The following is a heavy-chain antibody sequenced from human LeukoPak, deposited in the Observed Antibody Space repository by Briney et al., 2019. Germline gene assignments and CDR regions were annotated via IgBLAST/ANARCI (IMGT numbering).Heavy chain of an antibody. Sequence: GGSLRLSCAGSGFSVSNYYMSWVRQAPGKGLEWVSLIRDSGETFYADSVKGRFTTSRDNSKNTLYLQMNSLRAEDTAVYYCARGYYDSSGRIDYWGQGTLVTVSS. V-gene: IGHV3-66*02. D-gene: IGHD3-22*01. CDR1: GFSVSNYY. CDR3: ARGYYDSSGRIDY. CDR2: IRDSGET. J-gene: IGHJ4*02.